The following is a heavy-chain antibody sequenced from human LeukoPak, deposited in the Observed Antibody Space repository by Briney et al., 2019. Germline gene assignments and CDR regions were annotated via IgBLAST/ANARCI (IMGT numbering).Heavy chain of an antibody. CDR3: ARAGGYSSSLHFDY. J-gene: IGHJ4*02. Sequence: HPGGSLRLSCADSGFTFSSYAMHWVRQAPGKGLEWVSVISYDGSNKYYADSVKGRFTISRDNSKTTLYLQMNSLRAEDTAVYYCARAGGYSSSLHFDYLGQGTLVTVSS. V-gene: IGHV3-30-3*01. CDR2: ISYDGSNK. CDR1: GFTFSSYA. D-gene: IGHD6-13*01.